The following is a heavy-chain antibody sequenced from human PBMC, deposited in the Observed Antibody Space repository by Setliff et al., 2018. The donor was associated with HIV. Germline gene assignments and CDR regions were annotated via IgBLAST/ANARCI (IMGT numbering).Heavy chain of an antibody. Sequence: PSETLSLTCTVSGGSISSHYWSWIRQPPGKGLEWIGSIYYSGSTNYNPSVKSRVTISVDTSKNQFSLRLSSVTAADTAVYYCARVGDTAMVLDYFDYWGQGTLVTVSS. CDR1: GGSISSHY. D-gene: IGHD5-18*01. J-gene: IGHJ4*02. CDR2: IYYSGST. CDR3: ARVGDTAMVLDYFDY. V-gene: IGHV4-59*11.